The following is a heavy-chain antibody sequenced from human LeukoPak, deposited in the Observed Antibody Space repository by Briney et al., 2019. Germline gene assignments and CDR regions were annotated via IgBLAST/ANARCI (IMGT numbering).Heavy chain of an antibody. Sequence: GGSLRLSCAASGFTFSRNAMNWVRQAPGKGLEWVSFISSSSNYMSYADSVKGRFTISRDNAKNSLYLQMNSLRAEDTAVYYCAKPYYGDYVLFDYWGQGTLVTVSS. D-gene: IGHD4-17*01. CDR2: ISSSSNYM. CDR3: AKPYYGDYVLFDY. CDR1: GFTFSRNA. J-gene: IGHJ4*02. V-gene: IGHV3-21*01.